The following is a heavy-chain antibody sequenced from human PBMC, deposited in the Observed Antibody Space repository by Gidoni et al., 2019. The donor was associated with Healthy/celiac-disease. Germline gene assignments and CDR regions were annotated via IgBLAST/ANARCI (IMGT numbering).Heavy chain of an antibody. Sequence: QLQLQESGPGLVKPSETLSLTCTVSGGSISSSSYYWGWIRQPPGKGLEWIGSIYYSGSTYYNPSLKSRVTISVDTSKNQFSLKLSSVTAADTAVYYCARLQVRGVGDYWGQGTLVTVSS. V-gene: IGHV4-39*01. CDR1: GGSISSSSYY. CDR3: ARLQVRGVGDY. D-gene: IGHD3-10*01. CDR2: IYYSGST. J-gene: IGHJ4*02.